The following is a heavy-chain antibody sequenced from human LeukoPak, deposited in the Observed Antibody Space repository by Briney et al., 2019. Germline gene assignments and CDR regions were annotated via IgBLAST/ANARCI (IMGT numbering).Heavy chain of an antibody. CDR2: IYYSGST. Sequence: PSEALSLTCTVSGGSISSYYWSWIRQPPGKGLEWIGYIYYSGSTYYNPSLKSRVTISVDTSKNQVSLKLSSVTAADTAVYYCARFLAAAGGFDYWGQGTLVTVSS. V-gene: IGHV4-59*01. J-gene: IGHJ4*02. CDR3: ARFLAAAGGFDY. D-gene: IGHD6-13*01. CDR1: GGSISSYY.